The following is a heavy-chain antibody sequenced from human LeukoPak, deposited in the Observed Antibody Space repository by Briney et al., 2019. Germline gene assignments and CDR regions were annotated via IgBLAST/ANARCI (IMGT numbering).Heavy chain of an antibody. D-gene: IGHD3-3*01. Sequence: PGGSLRLSCTASGFSFSSYSISWVRQAPGKGLDWVSSINNNGRNTYYADSVKGRFTISRDNAKNSLYLQMNSLRVEDTAVYYCARGGSFGVERNDFWGQGTLVTVSS. CDR1: GFSFSSYS. CDR2: INNNGRNT. V-gene: IGHV3-21*01. CDR3: ARGGSFGVERNDF. J-gene: IGHJ4*02.